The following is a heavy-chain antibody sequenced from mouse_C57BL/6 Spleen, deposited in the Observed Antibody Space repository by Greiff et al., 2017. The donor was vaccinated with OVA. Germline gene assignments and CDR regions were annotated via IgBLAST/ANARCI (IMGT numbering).Heavy chain of an antibody. D-gene: IGHD1-1*01. CDR2: INYDGSST. V-gene: IGHV5-16*01. J-gene: IGHJ2*01. Sequence: EVKLVESEGGLVQPGSSMKLSCTASGFTFSDYYMAWVRQVPEKGLEWVANINYDGSSTYYLDSLKSRFIISRDNAKNILYLQMSSLKSEDTATYYCAREITTVVDDYFDYWGQGTTLTVSS. CDR1: GFTFSDYY. CDR3: AREITTVVDDYFDY.